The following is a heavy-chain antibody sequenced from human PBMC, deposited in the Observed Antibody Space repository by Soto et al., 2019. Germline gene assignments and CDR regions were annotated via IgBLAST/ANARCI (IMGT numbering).Heavy chain of an antibody. D-gene: IGHD6-19*01. Sequence: QVQLVESGGGVVQPGRSLRLSCADSGFTFSSDGMHWVRQAPGKGLEWVAVISYDGSNKYYADSVKGRFTISRDNSKNTLYLQMNSLRAEDTAVYYCAQASRGWYGSSEYGFWGQVTLVTVSS. V-gene: IGHV3-30*18. CDR1: GFTFSSDG. CDR2: ISYDGSNK. J-gene: IGHJ4*02. CDR3: AQASRGWYGSSEYGF.